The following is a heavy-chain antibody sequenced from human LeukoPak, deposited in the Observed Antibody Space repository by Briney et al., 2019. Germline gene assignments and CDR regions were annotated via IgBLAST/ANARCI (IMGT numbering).Heavy chain of an antibody. CDR1: GGSISSGSYY. J-gene: IGHJ4*02. V-gene: IGHV4-61*02. CDR3: ARDSWPEVVRFDY. CDR2: IYTSGST. D-gene: IGHD1-14*01. Sequence: PSQTLSLTCTVSGGSISSGSYYWSWLRQPAGKGLEWIGRIYTSGSTNYNPSLKSRVTISVDTSKNQFSLKLSSVTAADTAVYYCARDSWPEVVRFDYWGQGTLVTVSS.